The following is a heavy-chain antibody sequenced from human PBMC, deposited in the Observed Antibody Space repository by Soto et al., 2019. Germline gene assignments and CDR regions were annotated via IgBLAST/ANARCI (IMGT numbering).Heavy chain of an antibody. D-gene: IGHD2-2*01. Sequence: PVGSLRLSCAASGFTFSRFAMHWVRQAPGKRLEWVAVVASDGRDKHHADSVKGRFTISRDNPKNTLFLQMSSLRSEDTAVYYCARDKSVVADYYFDYWGQGTLVTVYS. V-gene: IGHV3-30*04. CDR1: GFTFSRFA. J-gene: IGHJ4*02. CDR3: ARDKSVVADYYFDY. CDR2: VASDGRDK.